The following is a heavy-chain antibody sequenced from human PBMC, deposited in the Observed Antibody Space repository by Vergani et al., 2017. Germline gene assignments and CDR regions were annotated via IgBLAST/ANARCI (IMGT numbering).Heavy chain of an antibody. CDR2: IWYDGSNK. CDR1: GFTFSSYG. CDR3: ARSDHSSAPGY. V-gene: IGHV3-33*01. D-gene: IGHD6-25*01. Sequence: QVQLVESGGGVVQPGRSLRLSCAASGFTFSSYGMHWVRQAPGKGLEWVAVIWYDGSNKYYADSVKGRFTISRDNSKNTLYLQMNSLRAEDTAVYYCARSDHSSAPGYWGQGTLVTVSS. J-gene: IGHJ4*02.